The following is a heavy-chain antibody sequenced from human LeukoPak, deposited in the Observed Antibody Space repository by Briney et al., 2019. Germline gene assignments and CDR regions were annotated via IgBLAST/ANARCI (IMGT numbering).Heavy chain of an antibody. Sequence: SVKVSCKAAGGTFSSYAISWVRQAPGQGLEWRGRIIPILGIANYAQKFQGRVTITADKSTSTAYMELSSLRSEDTAVYYCARGGDYYDYWGQGTLVTVSS. CDR1: GGTFSSYA. D-gene: IGHD2-15*01. CDR3: ARGGDYYDY. J-gene: IGHJ4*02. V-gene: IGHV1-69*04. CDR2: IIPILGIA.